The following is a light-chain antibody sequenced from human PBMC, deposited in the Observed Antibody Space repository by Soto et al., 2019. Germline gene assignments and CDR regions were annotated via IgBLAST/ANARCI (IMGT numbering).Light chain of an antibody. CDR3: QQACSSIVT. J-gene: IGKJ1*01. Sequence: LTPSLCTLSSSPEERATLSCRASQSVSSSYLAWYQQKPGQAPRLLIYGASSRASGIPDRFSGSGSGTDFTLTISRLEPEDFAVYYCQQACSSIVTFGQGTRVDIK. CDR1: QSVSSSY. CDR2: GAS. V-gene: IGKV3-20*01.